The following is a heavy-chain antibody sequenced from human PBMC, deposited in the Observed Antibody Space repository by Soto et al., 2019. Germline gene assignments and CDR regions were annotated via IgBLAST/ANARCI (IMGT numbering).Heavy chain of an antibody. Sequence: ASVKVSCKASGGTLSSYAISWVRQPPGQGLEWMGGIIPIFGTANYAQKFQGRVTITADESTSTAYMELSSLRSEDTAVYYCARGELRPTVLDDWGQGTRVTVAS. CDR1: GGTLSSYA. D-gene: IGHD1-7*01. J-gene: IGHJ4*02. CDR3: ARGELRPTVLDD. CDR2: IIPIFGTA. V-gene: IGHV1-69*13.